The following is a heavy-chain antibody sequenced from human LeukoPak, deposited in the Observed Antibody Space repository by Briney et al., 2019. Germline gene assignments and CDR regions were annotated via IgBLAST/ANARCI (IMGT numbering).Heavy chain of an antibody. D-gene: IGHD2-2*01. CDR2: IKSKTDGGTT. CDR1: GFTFSNAW. V-gene: IGHV3-15*01. Sequence: GGSLRLSCAASGFTFSNAWMSWVRQAPGKELEWVGRIKSKTDGGTTDYAAPVKGRFTISRDDSKNTLYLQMNSLKTEDTAVYYCTTDRGYCSSTSCYLFDYWGQGTLVTVSS. CDR3: TTDRGYCSSTSCYLFDY. J-gene: IGHJ4*02.